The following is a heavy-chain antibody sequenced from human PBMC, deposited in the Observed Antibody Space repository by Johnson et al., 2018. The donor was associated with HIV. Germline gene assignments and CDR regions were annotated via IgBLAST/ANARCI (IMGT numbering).Heavy chain of an antibody. J-gene: IGHJ3*02. CDR2: IWYDGSNK. CDR3: AKGGTVTTDVYDI. D-gene: IGHD4-17*01. Sequence: VQLVESGGGVVQPGRSLRLSCAASGFTFSSYGMHWVRQAPGKGLEWVAVIWYDGSNKYYADSVKGRFTISRDNSKNSLYLQMNSLRTEDTALYYCAKGGTVTTDVYDIWGQGTMVTVSS. CDR1: GFTFSSYG. V-gene: IGHV3-33*03.